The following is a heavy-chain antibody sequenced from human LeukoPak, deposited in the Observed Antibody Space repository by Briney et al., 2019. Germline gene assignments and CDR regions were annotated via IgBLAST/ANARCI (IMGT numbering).Heavy chain of an antibody. CDR1: GYSFTSYW. Sequence: GESLKISCKGSGYSFTSYWIGWVRQMPGKGLEWMVIIYPGDSDTRYSPSFQGQVTISADKSISTAYLQWSSLKASDTAMYYCARHISLPSGGAYYYYMDVWGKGTTVTVSS. CDR2: IYPGDSDT. D-gene: IGHD1-14*01. V-gene: IGHV5-51*01. J-gene: IGHJ6*03. CDR3: ARHISLPSGGAYYYYMDV.